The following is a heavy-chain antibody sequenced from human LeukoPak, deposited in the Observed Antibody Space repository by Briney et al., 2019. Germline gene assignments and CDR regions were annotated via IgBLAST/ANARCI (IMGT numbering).Heavy chain of an antibody. Sequence: ASVKVSCKASGYTFTSYDINWVRQATGQGLEWMGWMNPNSGNTGYAQNFQGRVTITRDTSISAAYMELSKLRSEDTAVYYWARRSDYYDSSAYVYWGQGTLVTVSS. CDR2: MNPNSGNT. J-gene: IGHJ4*02. V-gene: IGHV1-8*01. CDR3: ARRSDYYDSSAYVY. D-gene: IGHD3-22*01. CDR1: GYTFTSYD.